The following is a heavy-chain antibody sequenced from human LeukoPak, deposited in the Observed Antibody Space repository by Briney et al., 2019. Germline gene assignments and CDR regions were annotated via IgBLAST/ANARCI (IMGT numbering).Heavy chain of an antibody. Sequence: PSETLSLTCTVSGGSISSYYWSWIRQPPGKGLEWIGYIYYSGSTNYNPSLKSRVTISVDTSKNQFSLKLSSVTAADTAVYYCARERNWGNFDXXGQGTLVTVSS. CDR3: ARERNWGNFDX. CDR1: GGSISSYY. CDR2: IYYSGST. V-gene: IGHV4-59*01. J-gene: IGHJ4*02. D-gene: IGHD7-27*01.